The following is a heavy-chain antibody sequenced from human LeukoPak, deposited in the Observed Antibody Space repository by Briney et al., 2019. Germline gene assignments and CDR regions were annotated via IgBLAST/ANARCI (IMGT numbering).Heavy chain of an antibody. CDR3: AREVATNDDAFDI. V-gene: IGHV3-7*01. J-gene: IGHJ3*02. D-gene: IGHD5-12*01. Sequence: GGSLRLSCAASGFTFSSYWMSWVRQAPGKGLEWVANIKQDGSEKYYVDSVRGRFTTSRDNAKNTLYLQMSSLRAEDTAVYYCAREVATNDDAFDIWGQGTMVTVSS. CDR1: GFTFSSYW. CDR2: IKQDGSEK.